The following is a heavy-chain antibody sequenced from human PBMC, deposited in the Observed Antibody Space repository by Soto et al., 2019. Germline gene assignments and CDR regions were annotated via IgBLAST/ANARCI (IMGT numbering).Heavy chain of an antibody. CDR2: IWYDGSNK. J-gene: IGHJ4*02. CDR3: ARWGNNKKLDY. D-gene: IGHD3-16*01. V-gene: IGHV3-33*01. CDR1: GFTFGSNG. Sequence: GGSLRLSCVASGFTFGSNGMHWVRQAPGKGLEWVAVIWYDGSNKYYADSVEGRFFISRDNSKNILYLQMNSLRAEDTAVYYCARWGNNKKLDYWGQGSPVTVSS.